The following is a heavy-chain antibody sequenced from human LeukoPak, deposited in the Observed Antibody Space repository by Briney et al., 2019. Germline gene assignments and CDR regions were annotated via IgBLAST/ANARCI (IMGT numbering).Heavy chain of an antibody. V-gene: IGHV1-69*04. CDR3: AGAYYYDSSGSFDAFDI. J-gene: IGHJ3*02. Sequence: SVKVSCKASGGTFSSYAISWVRQAPGQGLEWMGRIIPILGIANYAQKFQGRVTITADKSTSTAYMELSSLRSEDTAVYYCAGAYYYDSSGSFDAFDIWGQGTMVTVSS. CDR1: GGTFSSYA. D-gene: IGHD3-22*01. CDR2: IIPILGIA.